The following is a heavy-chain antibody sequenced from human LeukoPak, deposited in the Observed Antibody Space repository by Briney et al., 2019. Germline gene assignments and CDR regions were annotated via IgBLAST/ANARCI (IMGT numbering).Heavy chain of an antibody. CDR2: VNPNSGYT. D-gene: IGHD4-23*01. CDR3: VRGNSHYGMDV. CDR1: GYTFTNYD. Sequence: VASVKVSCKASGYTFTNYDINWVRQTTGQGLEWMGWVNPNSGYTGSVEEFQGRVTMTRDTYITTAYMELSSLRSDDTAVYYCVRGNSHYGMDVWGQGTTVTVSS. J-gene: IGHJ6*02. V-gene: IGHV1-8*01.